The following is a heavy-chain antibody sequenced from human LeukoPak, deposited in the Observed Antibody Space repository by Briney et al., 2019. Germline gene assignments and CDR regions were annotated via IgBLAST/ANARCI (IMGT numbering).Heavy chain of an antibody. Sequence: GRSLRLSCTASGFTFGDYAMSWVRQAPGKGLEWVSVIYSGGSTYYADSVKGGFTISRDNSKNTLYLQVNSLRAEDTAVYYCARAYGDTDYWGQGTLVTVSS. CDR3: ARAYGDTDY. V-gene: IGHV3-53*01. J-gene: IGHJ4*02. CDR2: IYSGGST. CDR1: GFTFGDYA. D-gene: IGHD3-10*01.